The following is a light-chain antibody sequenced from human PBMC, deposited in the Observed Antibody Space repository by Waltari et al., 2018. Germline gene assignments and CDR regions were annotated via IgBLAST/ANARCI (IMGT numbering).Light chain of an antibody. Sequence: QSVLTQSPSVSGAPGQRVTISCTGSSSNIGAHYDVHWYQQLPGTAPKLLIYGNNNRPSGVPDRFSGSKSGTSASLAITGLQAEDEADYFCQSYDSSLSDSYVFGTGTKVTVL. CDR3: QSYDSSLSDSYV. CDR2: GNN. J-gene: IGLJ1*01. CDR1: SSNIGAHYD. V-gene: IGLV1-40*01.